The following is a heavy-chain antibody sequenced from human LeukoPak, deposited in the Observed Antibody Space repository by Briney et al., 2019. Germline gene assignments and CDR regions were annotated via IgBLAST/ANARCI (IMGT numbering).Heavy chain of an antibody. J-gene: IGHJ4*02. CDR1: GFTFSSFA. CDR2: VSGSGGST. Sequence: GGSLRLSCVVSGFTFSSFAMNWVRQAPGKGLEWVSAVSGSGGSTFYADSVKGRFTMSRDNSKNTLYLQMDSLRAEDTAIYFCARISSKSYSDFWGQGTLVTVSS. V-gene: IGHV3-23*01. CDR3: ARISSKSYSDF. D-gene: IGHD1-26*01.